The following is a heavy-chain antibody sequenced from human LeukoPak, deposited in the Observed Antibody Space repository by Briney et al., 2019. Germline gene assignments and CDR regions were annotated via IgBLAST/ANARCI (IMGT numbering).Heavy chain of an antibody. CDR1: GGTFSSYA. D-gene: IGHD3-22*01. CDR3: ARCSPGDSSNFYAVLQY. J-gene: IGHJ4*02. CDR2: IIPVFGTT. V-gene: IGHV1-69*06. Sequence: ASVKVSCKASGGTFSSYAVSWVRLTPGQGLEWLGGIIPVFGTTTYAQKFQAKVTMTANKSTNTAYLEISSLTSDDTAVYYCARCSPGDSSNFYAVLQYWGQGTQVTVST.